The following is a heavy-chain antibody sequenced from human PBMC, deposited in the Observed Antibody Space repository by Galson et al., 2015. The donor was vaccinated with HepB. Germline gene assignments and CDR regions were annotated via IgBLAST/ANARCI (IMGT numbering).Heavy chain of an antibody. CDR2: ITSTSSTI. CDR1: GFTFSNYG. D-gene: IGHD2-2*02. J-gene: IGHJ3*02. Sequence: SLRLSCAASGFTFSNYGMNWVRQALGKGLEWVSYITSTSSTIYYADSVKGRFTMSRDNAKNSLYLQMDSLRDEDTAVYYCARDQLGYCSAKTCYNSHAFDIWGRGTMVTASS. CDR3: ARDQLGYCSAKTCYNSHAFDI. V-gene: IGHV3-48*02.